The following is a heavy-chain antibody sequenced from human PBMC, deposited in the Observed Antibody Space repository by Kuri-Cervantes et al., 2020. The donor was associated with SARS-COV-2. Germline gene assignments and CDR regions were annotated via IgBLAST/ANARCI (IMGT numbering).Heavy chain of an antibody. CDR3: TRDIYYALLGYYYGMDV. D-gene: IGHD3-10*01. J-gene: IGHJ6*02. CDR2: IKSKTDGGTT. CDR1: GFTFSNAW. V-gene: IGHV3-15*01. Sequence: GGSLRLSCAASGFTFSNAWMSWVRQAPGKGLEWVGRIKSKTDGGTTDYAAPVKGRFTISRDDSKNTLYLQMNSLKTEDTAVYYCTRDIYYALLGYYYGMDVWGQGTTVTVSS.